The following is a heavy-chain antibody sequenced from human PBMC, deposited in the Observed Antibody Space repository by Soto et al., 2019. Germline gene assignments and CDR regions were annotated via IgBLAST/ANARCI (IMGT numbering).Heavy chain of an antibody. Sequence: SVKVSCKASGGTFSSYTISWVRQAPGQGFEWMGRIIPILGIANYAQKFQGRVTITADKSTSTAYMELSSLRSEDTAVYYCARDLVGSGSYYRNWFDPWGQGTLVTVSS. CDR3: ARDLVGSGSYYRNWFDP. V-gene: IGHV1-69*04. J-gene: IGHJ5*02. CDR1: GGTFSSYT. CDR2: IIPILGIA. D-gene: IGHD3-10*01.